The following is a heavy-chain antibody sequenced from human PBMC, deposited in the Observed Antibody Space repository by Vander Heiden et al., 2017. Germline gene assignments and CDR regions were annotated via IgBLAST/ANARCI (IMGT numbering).Heavy chain of an antibody. CDR1: GFTFSSYA. CDR2: IVGSGGST. CDR3: AGGTGPWDF. D-gene: IGHD1-1*01. V-gene: IGHV3-23*01. Sequence: EVQLLESGGGLVEPGGSLRLSCPASGFTFSSYAMSWVRQAPGKGLEWVSLIVGSGGSTYYADSVKGRFTISRDNSKNTLYLQMNSLRAEDTAIYYCAGGTGPWDFWGQGTLVTVSS. J-gene: IGHJ4*02.